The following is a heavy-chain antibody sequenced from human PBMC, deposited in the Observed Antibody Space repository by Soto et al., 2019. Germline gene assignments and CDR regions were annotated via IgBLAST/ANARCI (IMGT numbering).Heavy chain of an antibody. V-gene: IGHV3-30*18. Sequence: QVQLVETGGGVVQPGRSLRLSCAASGFTFSSYGMHWVRQAPGKGLEWVAVISYDGSNKYYADSVKGRFTISRDNSKNTVYLQMNSLRAEDTAVYYCAKEPLAAAGTTLDYWGQRPLVTVSS. CDR1: GFTFSSYG. J-gene: IGHJ4*02. D-gene: IGHD6-13*01. CDR3: AKEPLAAAGTTLDY. CDR2: ISYDGSNK.